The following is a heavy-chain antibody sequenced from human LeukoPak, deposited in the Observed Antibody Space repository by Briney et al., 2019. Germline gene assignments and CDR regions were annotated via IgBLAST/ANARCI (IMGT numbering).Heavy chain of an antibody. J-gene: IGHJ4*02. Sequence: GGSLRLSCAASGFTFSNYAMSWVRQAPGKGLEWVSAISGSGGSTYYADSVKGRFTISRDNSKNTLYLQMNSLRAEDTAVYYCAKDGYCSGGSCYSDYWGQGTLVTVSS. CDR2: ISGSGGST. CDR1: GFTFSNYA. V-gene: IGHV3-23*01. D-gene: IGHD2-15*01. CDR3: AKDGYCSGGSCYSDY.